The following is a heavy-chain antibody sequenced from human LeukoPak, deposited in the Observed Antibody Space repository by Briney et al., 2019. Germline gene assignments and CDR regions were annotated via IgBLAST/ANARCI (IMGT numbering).Heavy chain of an antibody. CDR2: ISGSGGST. CDR1: GFTFSSYG. D-gene: IGHD3-22*01. Sequence: GGFLRLSCAGSGFTFSSYGMSSVRQAPGKGLEWVSAISGSGGSTYYADSVKGRFTISRDNSKNTLYLQMNSLRAEDTAVYYCARDLGQYYDTSDNWFDPWGQGTLVTGSS. J-gene: IGHJ5*02. CDR3: ARDLGQYYDTSDNWFDP. V-gene: IGHV3-23*01.